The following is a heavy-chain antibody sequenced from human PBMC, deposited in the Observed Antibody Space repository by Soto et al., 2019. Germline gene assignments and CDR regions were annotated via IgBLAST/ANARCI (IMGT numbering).Heavy chain of an antibody. CDR3: ARGGAYGDYRSDY. D-gene: IGHD4-17*01. Sequence: GGSLRLSCAASGFNFSVYWMHWVRQAPGKGLVWVSRINSDGSYASSADSVKGRLTISRDNAKNTLYLQLNSLRAEDTAVYYCARGGAYGDYRSDYWGQGTLVTVSS. CDR2: INSDGSYA. CDR1: GFNFSVYW. J-gene: IGHJ4*02. V-gene: IGHV3-74*01.